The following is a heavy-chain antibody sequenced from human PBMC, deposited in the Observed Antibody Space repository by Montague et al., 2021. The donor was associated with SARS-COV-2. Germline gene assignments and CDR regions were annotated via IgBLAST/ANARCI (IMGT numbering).Heavy chain of an antibody. CDR1: GGSISSSSYY. V-gene: IGHV4-39*07. CDR3: ARGAGRGNGHGKYCYYYCCMGV. Sequence: SETLSLTCTVSGGSISSSSYYWGWIRQPPGKGLEWIGSIYYSGRTYYNPSLRSRVTISVDTSKNQFSLKLSSVTAADTAVYYCARGAGRGNGHGKYCYYYCCMGVWGQGTTVTVSS. J-gene: IGHJ6*02. CDR2: IYYSGRT. D-gene: IGHD2-8*01.